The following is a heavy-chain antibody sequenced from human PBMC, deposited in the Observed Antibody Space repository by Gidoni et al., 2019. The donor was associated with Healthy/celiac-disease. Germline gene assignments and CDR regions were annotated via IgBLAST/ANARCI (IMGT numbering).Heavy chain of an antibody. CDR3: ARVPVVATILSFDP. D-gene: IGHD5-12*01. J-gene: IGHJ5*02. V-gene: IGHV4-39*07. CDR1: GGSISRSSYY. Sequence: QLQLQESGPGLVKPSETLSLTCTVSGGSISRSSYYWGWIRQPPGKGLEWIGSIYYSGSTYYNPSLKSRVTISVDTSKNQFSLKLSSVTAADTAVYYCARVPVVATILSFDPWGQGTLVTVSS. CDR2: IYYSGST.